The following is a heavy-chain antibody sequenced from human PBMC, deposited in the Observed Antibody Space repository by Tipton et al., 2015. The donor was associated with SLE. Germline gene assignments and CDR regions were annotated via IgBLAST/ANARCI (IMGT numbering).Heavy chain of an antibody. CDR2: IRYDGSNK. V-gene: IGHV3-30*02. J-gene: IGHJ4*02. D-gene: IGHD3-10*01. CDR3: AKKVPLDY. Sequence: SGFTFSSYGMHWVRQAPGKGLEWVAFIRYDGSNKYYADSVKGRFTISRGNSKNTLYLQMNSLRAEDTAVYYCAKKVPLDYWGQGMLVTVSS. CDR1: GFTFSSYG.